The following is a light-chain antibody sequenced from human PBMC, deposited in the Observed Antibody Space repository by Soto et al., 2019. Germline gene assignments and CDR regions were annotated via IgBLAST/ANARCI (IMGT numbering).Light chain of an antibody. CDR3: HQYGSSPQT. CDR1: QSVSSSY. V-gene: IGKV3-20*01. CDR2: GAS. Sequence: NVWTQSPGTLSLYPGERATLSCRASQSVSSSYLAWYQQKPGQAPRLLIYGASSRATGIPDRFTGSGSGTDFTLTISRLEPEDFAVFYCHQYGSSPQTFGQGTKVDIK. J-gene: IGKJ1*01.